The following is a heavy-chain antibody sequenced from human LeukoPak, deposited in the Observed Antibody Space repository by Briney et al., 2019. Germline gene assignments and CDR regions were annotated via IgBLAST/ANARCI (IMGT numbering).Heavy chain of an antibody. CDR3: ATDLIGYDSSGYDY. Sequence: GGALRLSCAASGFTVSSNYMSWVRQAPGEGLGWVSVIYSGGSTYYADSVKGRFTISRDNSKNTLYLQMNSLRAEDTAVYYCATDLIGYDSSGYDYWGQGTLVTVSS. D-gene: IGHD3-22*01. J-gene: IGHJ4*02. CDR1: GFTVSSNY. V-gene: IGHV3-53*01. CDR2: IYSGGST.